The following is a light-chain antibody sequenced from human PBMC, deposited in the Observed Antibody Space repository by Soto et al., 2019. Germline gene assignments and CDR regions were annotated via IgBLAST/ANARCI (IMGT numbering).Light chain of an antibody. Sequence: DIQMTQSPSSLSASVGDRVTITCRASQSISSYLHWYQQKPGTAPKLLIYATSNLQSGVPSRFSGSGSGTDFTLTINSLQPEDSATYYCQQAYSTPWTFGQGTKWIS. CDR3: QQAYSTPWT. J-gene: IGKJ1*01. V-gene: IGKV1-39*01. CDR1: QSISSY. CDR2: ATS.